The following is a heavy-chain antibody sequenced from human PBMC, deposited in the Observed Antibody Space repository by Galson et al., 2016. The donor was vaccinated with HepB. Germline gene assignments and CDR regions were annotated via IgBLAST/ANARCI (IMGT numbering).Heavy chain of an antibody. CDR3: AKAVWLGRGMDV. V-gene: IGHV6-1*01. J-gene: IGHJ6*01. CDR1: GDSVSSNIAA. D-gene: IGHD2-21*01. CDR2: TYYRDRWYY. Sequence: CAISGDSVSSNIAAWVWIRQSPSRGLEWLGRTYYRDRWYYDFATSVKSRIIINADISKNQFSLQLTSVTPEDAALYYCAKAVWLGRGMDVWGPGTAVTVSS.